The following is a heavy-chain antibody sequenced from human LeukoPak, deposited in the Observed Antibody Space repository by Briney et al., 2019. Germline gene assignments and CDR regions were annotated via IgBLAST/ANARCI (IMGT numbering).Heavy chain of an antibody. D-gene: IGHD3-22*01. V-gene: IGHV1-2*06. CDR3: ARDSNYYDSSGYYL. J-gene: IGHJ4*02. CDR2: INPNSGGT. Sequence: ASVKVTCKASGYTFTGYYMHWVRQAPGQGLEWMGRINPNSGGTNYAQKFQGRVTMTRDTSISTAYMELSSLRSEDTAVYYCARDSNYYDSSGYYLWGQGTLVTVSS. CDR1: GYTFTGYY.